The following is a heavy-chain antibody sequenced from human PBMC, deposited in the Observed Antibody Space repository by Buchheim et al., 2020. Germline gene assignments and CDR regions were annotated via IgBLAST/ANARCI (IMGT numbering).Heavy chain of an antibody. D-gene: IGHD3-9*01. CDR3: ARDVRYFGDFDY. Sequence: QVQLVESGGGVVQPGRSLRLSCAASGFTFSSYAMHWVRQAPGKGLEWVAVISYDGSNKYYADSVKGRFTISRDNSKNKLYLQMNSLRAEDTAVYYCARDVRYFGDFDYWGQGTL. CDR1: GFTFSSYA. CDR2: ISYDGSNK. J-gene: IGHJ4*02. V-gene: IGHV3-30-3*01.